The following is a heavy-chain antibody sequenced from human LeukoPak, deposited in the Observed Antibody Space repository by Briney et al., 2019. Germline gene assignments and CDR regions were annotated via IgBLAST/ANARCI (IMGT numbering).Heavy chain of an antibody. CDR1: GYTFTSYD. CDR2: MNPNSGNT. V-gene: IGHV1-8*01. J-gene: IGHJ5*02. Sequence: ASVKVSCKASGYTFTSYDIKWVRQATGQGLEWMGWMNPNSGNTGYAQKFQGRVTMTRNTSISTAYMELSRLRSEDTAVYYCARGGITGTGDWFDPWGQGTLVTVSS. D-gene: IGHD1-20*01. CDR3: ARGGITGTGDWFDP.